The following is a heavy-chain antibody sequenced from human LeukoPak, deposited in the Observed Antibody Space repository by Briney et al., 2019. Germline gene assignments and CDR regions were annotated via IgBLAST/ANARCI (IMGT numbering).Heavy chain of an antibody. J-gene: IGHJ4*02. CDR2: IKQDGSEK. Sequence: GGSLRLSCAASGFTFSSYQMNWVRQAPGKGLEWVANIKQDGSEKYYVDSVKGRFTISRDNAKNSLFLQMNSLRAEDTAVYYCARDTRTFDYWGQGTLVTVSS. V-gene: IGHV3-7*01. CDR3: ARDTRTFDY. D-gene: IGHD1-26*01. CDR1: GFTFSSYQ.